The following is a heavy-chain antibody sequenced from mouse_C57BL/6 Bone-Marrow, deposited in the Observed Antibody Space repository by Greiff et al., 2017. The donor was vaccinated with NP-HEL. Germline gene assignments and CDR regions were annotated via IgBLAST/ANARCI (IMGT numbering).Heavy chain of an antibody. D-gene: IGHD2-4*01. V-gene: IGHV1-20*01. CDR3: GRREDYDGGDAMDY. Sequence: EVKLQQSGPELVKPGDSVKISCTASGYSFTGYFMNWVMQSHGKSLEWIGRINPYNGDTFYNQKFKGKATLTVDTSSSTAHLELRSLTSEDSADEYCGRREDYDGGDAMDYWGQGTTVTVSS. J-gene: IGHJ4*01. CDR2: INPYNGDT. CDR1: GYSFTGYF.